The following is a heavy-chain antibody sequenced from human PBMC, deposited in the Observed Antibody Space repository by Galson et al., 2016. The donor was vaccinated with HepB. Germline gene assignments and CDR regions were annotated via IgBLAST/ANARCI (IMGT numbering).Heavy chain of an antibody. CDR1: GGSISGSPYC. V-gene: IGHV4-39*07. J-gene: IGHJ4*02. CDR3: ATDPHF. Sequence: ETLSLTCTVSGGSISGSPYCWGWIRQPPGKGLEWIGSIYYSGSTYYNPSLKSRVTISLDMSKNQFSLNLNSVTAADTAMYYCATDPHFWGQGTLVTVSS. CDR2: IYYSGST.